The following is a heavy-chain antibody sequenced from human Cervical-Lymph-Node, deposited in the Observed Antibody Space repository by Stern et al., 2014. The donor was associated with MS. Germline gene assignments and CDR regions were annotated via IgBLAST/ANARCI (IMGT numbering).Heavy chain of an antibody. CDR2: IEWDDDK. J-gene: IGHJ4*02. V-gene: IGHV2-70*01. D-gene: IGHD4-11*01. CDR3: ARSQSAYSEYLFDS. CDR1: GFSLNTRDMC. Sequence: QVPLKESGPALVKPTQTLTLTCTFSGFSLNTRDMCVIRIRQSPGKALEWLALIEWDDDKYYDPSLEPRITISKDTSKTQVVLTMTNMDPVDTATYFCARSQSAYSEYLFDSWGQGTLVTVSS.